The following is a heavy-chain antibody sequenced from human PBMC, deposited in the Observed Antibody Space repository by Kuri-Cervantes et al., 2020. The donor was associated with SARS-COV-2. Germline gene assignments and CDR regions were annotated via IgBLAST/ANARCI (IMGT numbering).Heavy chain of an antibody. J-gene: IGHJ5*02. Sequence: SQTLSLTCAVSGYSISSGYYWGWIRQPPGKGLEWIGYIYYSGSTYYNPSLKSRVTMSVDKSKNQFSLKLSSVTAVDTAVYYCARDPNANHNNWFDPWGQGTLVTVSS. CDR1: GYSISSGYY. V-gene: IGHV4-28*03. CDR2: IYYSGST. D-gene: IGHD4/OR15-4a*01. CDR3: ARDPNANHNNWFDP.